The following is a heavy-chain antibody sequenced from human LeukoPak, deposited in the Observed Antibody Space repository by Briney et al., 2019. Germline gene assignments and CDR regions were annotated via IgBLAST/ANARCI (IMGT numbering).Heavy chain of an antibody. CDR2: ISPSGGST. CDR1: GYTFTSNY. J-gene: IGHJ5*02. D-gene: IGHD5-24*01. CDR3: ARDNSVRDEAWWFNP. Sequence: APVKVSCKAFGYTFTSNYMHWVRQAPGQGPEWMGVISPSGGSTTYAQKFQGRVTLTRDMSTSTDYLELSSLRSEDTAVYYCARDNSVRDEAWWFNPWGQGTQATVSS. V-gene: IGHV1-46*01.